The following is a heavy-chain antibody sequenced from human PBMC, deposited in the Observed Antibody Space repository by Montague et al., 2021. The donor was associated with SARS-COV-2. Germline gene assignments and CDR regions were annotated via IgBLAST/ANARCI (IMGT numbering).Heavy chain of an antibody. CDR2: INHGGIT. CDR3: ARLRDGVVPSPILGVGPYYSYYFIDV. CDR1: GGSFSGYH. V-gene: IGHV4-34*01. J-gene: IGHJ6*03. D-gene: IGHD3-10*01. Sequence: SETLSLTCAVYGGSFSGYHWNWIRQPPGKGLEWIGEINHGGITNYNPSLKSRLTISADMSKNQFSLKLTSVAAADTAVYYCARLRDGVVPSPILGVGPYYSYYFIDVWGKGTTVTVYS.